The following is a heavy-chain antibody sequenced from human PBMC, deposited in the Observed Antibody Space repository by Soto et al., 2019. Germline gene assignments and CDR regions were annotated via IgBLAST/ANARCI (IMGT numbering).Heavy chain of an antibody. Sequence: QVQLVQSGAEVKKPGSSVKVSCKASGGTFSSYAISWVRQAPGQGLEWMGGIIPIFGTANYAQKFQGRVTIAADESTSTAYMERSSLRSEDTAVYSCSRVVTVVKSFHFWYFDLWGRGTLVTVSS. D-gene: IGHD2-15*01. CDR3: SRVVTVVKSFHFWYFDL. CDR2: IIPIFGTA. V-gene: IGHV1-69*12. J-gene: IGHJ2*01. CDR1: GGTFSSYA.